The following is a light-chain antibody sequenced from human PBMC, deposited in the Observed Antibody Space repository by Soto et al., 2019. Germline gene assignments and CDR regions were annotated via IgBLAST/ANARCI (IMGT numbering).Light chain of an antibody. Sequence: ASQSVSSNLAWYQQKPGQAPRLLIHGASTGATGVVARFTGDGSGTEFTLTISSLQSEDVAVYFCQQYYKWPLTFGQGTKVDIK. V-gene: IGKV3-15*01. J-gene: IGKJ1*01. CDR1: QSVSSN. CDR2: GAS. CDR3: QQYYKWPLT.